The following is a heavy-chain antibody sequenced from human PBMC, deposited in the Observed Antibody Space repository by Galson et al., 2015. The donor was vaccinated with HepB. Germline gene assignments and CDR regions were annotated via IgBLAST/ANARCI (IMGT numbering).Heavy chain of an antibody. CDR1: GFTFSGSA. CDR3: VRSGDFSGYSSR. J-gene: IGHJ4*02. D-gene: IGHD6-13*01. CDR2: IRSKATNFAA. V-gene: IGHV3-73*01. Sequence: SLRLSCAASGFTFSGSAIHRVRRASGKGPEWIGHIRSKATNFAALYVPSLKGRFTISRDDSKNLAYLHMRSLKTDDTAVYYCVRSGDFSGYSSRWGQGTLVTVSS.